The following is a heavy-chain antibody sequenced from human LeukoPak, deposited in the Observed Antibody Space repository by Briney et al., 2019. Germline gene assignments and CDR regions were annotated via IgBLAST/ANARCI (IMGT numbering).Heavy chain of an antibody. V-gene: IGHV3-73*01. J-gene: IGHJ4*02. CDR1: GFTFSGSA. CDR3: AKGRPDYRRYFDY. CDR2: IRSKANSYAT. Sequence: GGSLRLSCAASGFTFSGSAMHWVRQASGKGLEWVGRIRSKANSYATAYAASVKGRFTISRDDSKNTAYLQMNSLRAEDTAVYYCAKGRPDYRRYFDYWGQGTLVTVSS. D-gene: IGHD4-11*01.